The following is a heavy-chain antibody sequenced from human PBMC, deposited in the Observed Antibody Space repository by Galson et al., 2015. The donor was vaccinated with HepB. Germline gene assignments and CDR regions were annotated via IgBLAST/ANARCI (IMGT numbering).Heavy chain of an antibody. Sequence: LRLSCAASGFTFSDYYMSWIRQAPGKGLEWISYITSSGNTIYYADSVKGRFTISRDNARNSLYLQMNRLRAEDTAVYYCARDARWFDPWGQGTRVTVSS. V-gene: IGHV3-11*01. J-gene: IGHJ5*02. CDR1: GFTFSDYY. CDR3: ARDARWFDP. CDR2: ITSSGNTI.